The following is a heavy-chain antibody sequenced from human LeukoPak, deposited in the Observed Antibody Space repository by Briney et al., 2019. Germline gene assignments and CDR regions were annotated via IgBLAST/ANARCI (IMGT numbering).Heavy chain of an antibody. Sequence: GGSLRLSCAASGFTFSDYYMSWIRQAPGKGLEWVSYISSSGSTIYYADSVKGRSTISRDNAKNSLYLQMNSLRAEETAVYYCARADLAAAGTYYMEVWGKGTTVTVSS. V-gene: IGHV3-11*04. CDR1: GFTFSDYY. D-gene: IGHD6-13*01. J-gene: IGHJ6*03. CDR2: ISSSGSTI. CDR3: ARADLAAAGTYYMEV.